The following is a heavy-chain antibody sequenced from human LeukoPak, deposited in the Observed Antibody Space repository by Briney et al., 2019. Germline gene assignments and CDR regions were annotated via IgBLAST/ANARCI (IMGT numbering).Heavy chain of an antibody. CDR1: GFTFDDYG. D-gene: IGHD6-13*01. V-gene: IGHV3-43D*03. J-gene: IGHJ4*02. CDR3: TRGASVGVAAPGH. CDR2: ISWDGVNT. Sequence: GGSLRLSCAASGFTFDDYGMHWVRQAPGKGLEWVSFISWDGVNTFYADSVKGRFTIFRDNSKNSLFLQMNTLRTEDTAAYFCTRGASVGVAAPGHWGQGTLVTVSS.